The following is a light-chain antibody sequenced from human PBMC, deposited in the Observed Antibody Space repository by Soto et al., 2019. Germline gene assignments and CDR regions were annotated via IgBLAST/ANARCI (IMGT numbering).Light chain of an antibody. CDR2: TGS. J-gene: IGKJ1*01. CDR1: QAIDSC. V-gene: IGKV1-12*01. Sequence: DIQMTQPPSSGSASLGDIVTNACRASQAIDSCLAWYQQKPGEAHTLLIITGSLMQSGVPQRFSGSGSGTDFTLTIGSLQPEDFATSYSPQTLRFPPQLGQGTKVDIK. CDR3: PQTLRFPPQ.